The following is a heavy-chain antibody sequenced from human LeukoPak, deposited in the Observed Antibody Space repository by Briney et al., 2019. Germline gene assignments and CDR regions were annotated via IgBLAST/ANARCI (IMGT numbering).Heavy chain of an antibody. CDR1: GGSFSGYY. V-gene: IGHV4-34*01. Sequence: SETLSLTCAVYGGSFSGYYWSWIRQPPGKVLEWIGEINHSGSTNYNPSLKSRVTISVDTSKNQFSLKLSCVTAADTAVYYCARGLPYYYASSTPGFDYWGQGTLVTVSS. CDR2: INHSGST. D-gene: IGHD3-22*01. CDR3: ARGLPYYYASSTPGFDY. J-gene: IGHJ4*02.